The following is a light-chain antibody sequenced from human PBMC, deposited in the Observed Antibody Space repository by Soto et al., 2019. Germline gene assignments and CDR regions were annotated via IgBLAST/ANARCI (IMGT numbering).Light chain of an antibody. Sequence: SYELTQPPSVSVAPGQTATLTCGGNNIGSRVVHWYQQKPGQAPVLAVYDNSDRPSQIPARFYGSNSANTATLTIIRVEAGDEADYYCQVWDPSSDHVVFGGGTKLTVL. CDR1: NIGSRV. J-gene: IGLJ2*01. V-gene: IGLV3-21*02. CDR2: DNS. CDR3: QVWDPSSDHVV.